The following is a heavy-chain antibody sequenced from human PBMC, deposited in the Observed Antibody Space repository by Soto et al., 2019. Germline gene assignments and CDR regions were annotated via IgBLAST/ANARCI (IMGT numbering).Heavy chain of an antibody. V-gene: IGHV3-30*18. Sequence: GGSLRLSCAASGFTFSSYGMHWVRQAPGKGLEWVAVISYDGSNKYYADSVKGRFTISRDNSKNTLYLQMNSLRAEDTAVYYCAKEVSIYDILTGYYNYYYYGMDVWGQGTTVTVSS. CDR3: AKEVSIYDILTGYYNYYYYGMDV. CDR2: ISYDGSNK. J-gene: IGHJ6*02. D-gene: IGHD3-9*01. CDR1: GFTFSSYG.